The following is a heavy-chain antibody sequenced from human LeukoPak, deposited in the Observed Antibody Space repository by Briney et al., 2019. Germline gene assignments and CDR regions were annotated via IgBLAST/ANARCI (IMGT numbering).Heavy chain of an antibody. J-gene: IGHJ4*02. CDR2: IYTSGST. CDR3: ARLHTGWYYFDY. Sequence: SETLSLTCTVSGGSISSGSYYWSWIRQPAGKGLEWIGRIYTSGSTNYNPSLKSRVTISVDTSKNQFSLKLSSVTAADTAVYYCARLHTGWYYFDYWGQGTLVTVSS. CDR1: GGSISSGSYY. D-gene: IGHD6-19*01. V-gene: IGHV4-61*02.